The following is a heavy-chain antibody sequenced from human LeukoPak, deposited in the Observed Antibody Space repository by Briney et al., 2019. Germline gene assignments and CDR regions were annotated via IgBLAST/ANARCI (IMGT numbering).Heavy chain of an antibody. V-gene: IGHV1-69*13. CDR3: ARGYCSGGSCPPYYYYGMDV. CDR1: GGTFSSYA. D-gene: IGHD2-15*01. J-gene: IGHJ6*02. CDR2: IIPIFGTA. Sequence: SVKVSCKASGGTFSSYAISWVRQAPGQGLEWMGGIIPIFGTANYAQKFQGRVTITADESTSTAYMELSSLRSEDTAVYYCARGYCSGGSCPPYYYYGMDVWSQGTTVTVSS.